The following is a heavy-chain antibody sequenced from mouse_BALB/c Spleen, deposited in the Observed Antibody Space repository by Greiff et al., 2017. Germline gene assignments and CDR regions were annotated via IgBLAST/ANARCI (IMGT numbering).Heavy chain of an antibody. V-gene: IGHV4-1*02. CDR2: INPDSSTI. J-gene: IGHJ1*01. Sequence: EVHLVESGGGLVQPGGSLKLSCAASGFDFSRYWMSWVRQAPGKGLEWIGEINPDSSTINYTPSLKDKFIISRDNAKNTLYLQMSKVRSEDTALYYCARRGYYGSSYWYFDVWGAGTTVTVSS. CDR3: ARRGYYGSSYWYFDV. D-gene: IGHD1-1*01. CDR1: GFDFSRYW.